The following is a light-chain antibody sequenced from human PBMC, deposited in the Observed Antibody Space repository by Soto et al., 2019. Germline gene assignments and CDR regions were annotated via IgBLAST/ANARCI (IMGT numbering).Light chain of an antibody. J-gene: IGKJ1*01. CDR1: QSVPNNY. CDR2: DAS. CDR3: QQCSFSPRT. Sequence: EIVLTQSPGTLSLSPGERATLSCRASQSVPNNYLDWFQQKPGQAPRPLIYDASIRADGIPDRFSGSGSETDFTLTISRLEPEDSAVYYCQQCSFSPRTFGQGTKVEIK. V-gene: IGKV3-20*01.